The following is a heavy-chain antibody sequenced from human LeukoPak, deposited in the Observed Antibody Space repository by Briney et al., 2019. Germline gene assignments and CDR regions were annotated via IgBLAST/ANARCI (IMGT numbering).Heavy chain of an antibody. J-gene: IGHJ4*02. CDR2: IRSKIYGGTP. Sequence: GGSLRLSCAVSGFTFSSYSMNWVRQAPGKGLEWVGFIRSKIYGGTPEYAASVKGRFTISRDDSQGIAYLQMNSLKTEDTAVYYCTRDQTPYYWGQGTLVTVSS. CDR1: GFTFSSYS. V-gene: IGHV3-49*04. CDR3: TRDQTPYY.